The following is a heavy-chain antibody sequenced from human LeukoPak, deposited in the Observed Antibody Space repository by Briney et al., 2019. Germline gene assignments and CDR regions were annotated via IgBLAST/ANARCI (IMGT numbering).Heavy chain of an antibody. D-gene: IGHD6-13*01. Sequence: ASVKVSCKASGYTFTGYYMHWVRHAPGQGLEWMGRINPNSGGTNYAQKFQGRVTMTRDTSISTAYMELSRLRSDDTAVYYCARSLSYSSSWSSDYWGQGTLVTVSS. CDR3: ARSLSYSSSWSSDY. V-gene: IGHV1-2*06. J-gene: IGHJ4*02. CDR1: GYTFTGYY. CDR2: INPNSGGT.